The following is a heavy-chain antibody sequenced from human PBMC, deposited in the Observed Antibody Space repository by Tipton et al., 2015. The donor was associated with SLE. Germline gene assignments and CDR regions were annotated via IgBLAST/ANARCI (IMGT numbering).Heavy chain of an antibody. Sequence: TLSLTCTVSGGSISSYYWSWIRQPPGKGLEWIGSIYHGGNTDYNPSLKSRVTMSVDTSKNQFSLKLSSVTAADTTVYYCARGVLGGSYPYWGQGTLVTVSS. CDR3: ARGVLGGSYPY. D-gene: IGHD1-26*01. J-gene: IGHJ4*02. CDR1: GGSISSYY. CDR2: IYHGGNT. V-gene: IGHV4-59*12.